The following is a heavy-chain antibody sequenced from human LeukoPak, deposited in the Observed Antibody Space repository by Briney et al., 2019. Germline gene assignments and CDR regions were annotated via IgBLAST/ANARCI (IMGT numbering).Heavy chain of an antibody. J-gene: IGHJ4*02. CDR2: INPSGGST. D-gene: IGHD2-21*02. Sequence: ASVKVSCKASGYTFTSHHMHWVRQAPGQGLEWMGIINPSGGSTNYAQKFQGRVIMTRDMSTSTVYMELSSLRSEDTAVYYCARDQGVVVTATYYFDYWGQGTLVTVSS. CDR1: GYTFTSHH. V-gene: IGHV1-46*01. CDR3: ARDQGVVVTATYYFDY.